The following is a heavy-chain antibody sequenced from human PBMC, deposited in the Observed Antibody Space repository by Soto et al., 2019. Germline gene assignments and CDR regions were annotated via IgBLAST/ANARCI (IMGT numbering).Heavy chain of an antibody. Sequence: QVQLQESGPGLVKPSETLSLTCTVSGGSISSYYWSWIRQPAGKGLEWIGRIYTSGSTNYNPSLKSQVTMSVDTSKNQFSLKLSSVTAADTAVYYCARDTYDSSGYYRWFDPWGQGTLVTVSS. J-gene: IGHJ5*02. V-gene: IGHV4-4*07. CDR1: GGSISSYY. CDR2: IYTSGST. D-gene: IGHD3-22*01. CDR3: ARDTYDSSGYYRWFDP.